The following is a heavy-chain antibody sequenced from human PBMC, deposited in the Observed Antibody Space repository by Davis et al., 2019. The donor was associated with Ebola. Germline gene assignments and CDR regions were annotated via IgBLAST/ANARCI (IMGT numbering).Heavy chain of an antibody. Sequence: GGSLRLSCAASGFTFSTYSMSWVRQAPGKGLEWVSSISSDSDYIYYADSAKGRFTISRDNAKNSLYLQMNSLRAEDTAVYYCAREGWIQLWATHFDYWGQGTLVTVSS. CDR3: AREGWIQLWATHFDY. V-gene: IGHV3-21*04. J-gene: IGHJ4*02. CDR2: ISSDSDYI. D-gene: IGHD5-18*01. CDR1: GFTFSTYS.